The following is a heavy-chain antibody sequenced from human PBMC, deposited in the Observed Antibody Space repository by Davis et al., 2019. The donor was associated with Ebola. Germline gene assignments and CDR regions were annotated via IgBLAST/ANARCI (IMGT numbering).Heavy chain of an antibody. D-gene: IGHD2/OR15-2a*01. Sequence: GESLKISCAVSGFTFSRFWMHWVRQAPGKGLEWVSTFGTGGDTYYADSVKGRFAISRDNSRGTLYLQMNSLRVEDSAIYYCVKDSSNIWG. CDR1: GFTFSRFW. V-gene: IGHV3-23*01. J-gene: IGHJ3*02. CDR3: VKDSSNI. CDR2: FGTGGDT.